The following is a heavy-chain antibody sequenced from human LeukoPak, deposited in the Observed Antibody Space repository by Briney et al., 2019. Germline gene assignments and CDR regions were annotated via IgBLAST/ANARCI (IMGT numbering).Heavy chain of an antibody. J-gene: IGHJ4*02. CDR3: VGGAVYYFDC. V-gene: IGHV3-72*01. CDR1: GFTFSDHY. CDR2: IRNKANSYTT. Sequence: GGSLRLSCAASGFTFSDHYMDWVRQAQGEGLERVGRIRNKANSYTTEYAASVKGRFTVSRDNSKNSLYLQMNSLKTEDTAVYYCVGGAVYYFDCWGQGTLVTVSS.